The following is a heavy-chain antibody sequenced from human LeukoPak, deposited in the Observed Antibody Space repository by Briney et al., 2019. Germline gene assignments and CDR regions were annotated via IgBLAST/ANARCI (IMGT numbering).Heavy chain of an antibody. CDR3: ARWYSSSPGYFDY. J-gene: IGHJ4*02. CDR1: GFTFSSYG. D-gene: IGHD6-6*01. CDR2: IRYDGSNK. V-gene: IGHV3-30*02. Sequence: PGGSLRLSCAASGFTFSSYGMHWVRQAPGKGLELVAFIRYDGSNKYYADSVKGRFTISRDNSKNTLYLQMNSLRAEDTAVYYCARWYSSSPGYFDYWGQGTRVTVSS.